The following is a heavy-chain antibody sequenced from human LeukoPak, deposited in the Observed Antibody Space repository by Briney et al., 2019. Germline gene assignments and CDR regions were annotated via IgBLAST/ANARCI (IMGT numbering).Heavy chain of an antibody. Sequence: SETLSLTCALYGGSFSNYYWSWIRQPPGKGLEWIGSIYHSGSTYYNPSLKSRVTISVDTSKNQFSLKLSSVTAADTAVYYCAREPIVVVGLDYWGQGTLVTVSS. D-gene: IGHD3-22*01. CDR1: GGSFSNYY. V-gene: IGHV4-34*01. CDR2: IYHSGST. CDR3: AREPIVVVGLDY. J-gene: IGHJ4*02.